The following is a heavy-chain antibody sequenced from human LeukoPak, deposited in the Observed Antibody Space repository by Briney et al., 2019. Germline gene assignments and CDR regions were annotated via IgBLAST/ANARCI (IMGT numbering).Heavy chain of an antibody. J-gene: IGHJ4*02. CDR1: GFTFSSYG. CDR2: IWYDGSNK. Sequence: GGSLRLSCAASGFTFSSYGMHWVCKAPGKGLEWVAVIWYDGSNKYYADSVKGRFTISRDNSKNTLYLQMNSLRAEDTAVYYCARDYCGGDCYSNDYWGQGTLVTVSS. D-gene: IGHD2-21*02. V-gene: IGHV3-33*01. CDR3: ARDYCGGDCYSNDY.